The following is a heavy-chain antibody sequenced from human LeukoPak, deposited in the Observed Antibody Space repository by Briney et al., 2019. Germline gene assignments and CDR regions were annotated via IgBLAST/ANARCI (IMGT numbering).Heavy chain of an antibody. J-gene: IGHJ4*02. V-gene: IGHV4-4*07. CDR1: GGSISSYY. CDR2: IYTSGST. Sequence: SETLSLTCTVSGGSISSYYWSWIRQPAGKGLEWIGRIYTSGSTNYNPSLKSRVTMSVDTSKNQFSLKLSSVTAADTAVYYCAIPAARRIRYFDWLLFFDYWGQGTLVTVSS. D-gene: IGHD3-9*01. CDR3: AIPAARRIRYFDWLLFFDY.